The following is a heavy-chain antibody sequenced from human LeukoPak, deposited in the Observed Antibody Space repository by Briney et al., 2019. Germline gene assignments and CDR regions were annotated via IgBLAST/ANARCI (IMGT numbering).Heavy chain of an antibody. D-gene: IGHD5-24*01. Sequence: SETLSLTCAVYGGSFSGYYWSWIRQPPGKGLEWIGEINHSGSTNYNPSLKSRVTISVDTSKNQFSLKLSSVTAADTAVYYCARDGYIPFDLWGRGTLVTVSS. CDR2: INHSGST. CDR3: ARDGYIPFDL. CDR1: GGSFSGYY. V-gene: IGHV4-34*01. J-gene: IGHJ2*01.